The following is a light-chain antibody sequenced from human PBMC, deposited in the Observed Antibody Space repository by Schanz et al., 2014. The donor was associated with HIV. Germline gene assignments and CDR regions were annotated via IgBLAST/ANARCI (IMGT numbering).Light chain of an antibody. Sequence: QSVLTQPPSVSGAPGQRVTISCTGSSSNIVAGYDVHWYQQLPGTAPKLLIYDNTNRPSGVPDRFSGSKSGTSASLAITGLQAEDEADYYCSSYTSSRLYVFGTGTKLTVL. J-gene: IGLJ1*01. CDR2: DNT. CDR3: SSYTSSRLYV. V-gene: IGLV1-40*01. CDR1: SSNIVAGYD.